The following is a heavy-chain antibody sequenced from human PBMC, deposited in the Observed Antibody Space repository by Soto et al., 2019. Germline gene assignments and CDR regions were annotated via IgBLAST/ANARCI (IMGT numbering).Heavy chain of an antibody. CDR2: IYYSGST. J-gene: IGHJ5*02. V-gene: IGHV4-39*07. CDR3: ARSLSSPIVVVPAAMSFDP. D-gene: IGHD2-2*01. CDR1: GGSISSSSYY. Sequence: SETLSLTCTVSGGSISSSSYYWGWIRQPPGKGLEWIGSIYYSGSTNYNPSLKSRVTISVDTSKNQFSLKLSSVTAADTAVYYCARSLSSPIVVVPAAMSFDPWGQGTLVTVSS.